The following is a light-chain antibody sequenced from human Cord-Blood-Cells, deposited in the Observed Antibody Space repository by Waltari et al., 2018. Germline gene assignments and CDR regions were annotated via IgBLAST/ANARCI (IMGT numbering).Light chain of an antibody. V-gene: IGLV2-8*01. CDR3: SSYAGSNNLV. CDR2: DVS. CDR1: SSDVGCYNY. Sequence: QSALTQPPSASGSPGQSVTISCTGTSSDVGCYNYVSWYQQHPGKAPKLMIYDVSKRPSGVPDRFSGSKSGNTASLAVSGLQAEDEADYYCSSYAGSNNLVFGTGTKVTVL. J-gene: IGLJ1*01.